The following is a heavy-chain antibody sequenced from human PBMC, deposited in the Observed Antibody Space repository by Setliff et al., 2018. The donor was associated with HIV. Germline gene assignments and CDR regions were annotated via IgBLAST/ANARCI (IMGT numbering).Heavy chain of an antibody. CDR3: ARLRGSYDFSNWFDP. CDR1: GGSISSNSYY. D-gene: IGHD3-3*01. CDR2: IYHSGRT. V-gene: IGHV4-39*07. Sequence: PSETLSLTCTVSGGSISSNSYYWGWIRQPPGKGLEWIGSIYHSGRTYYNPSLKSRVTISVDTSKNQFSLKLSSVTAADTAVYYCARLRGSYDFSNWFDPWGQGTQVTV. J-gene: IGHJ5*02.